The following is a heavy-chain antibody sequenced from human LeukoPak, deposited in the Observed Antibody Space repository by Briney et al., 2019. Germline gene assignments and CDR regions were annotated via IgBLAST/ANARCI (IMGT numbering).Heavy chain of an antibody. CDR1: GASISFYY. J-gene: IGHJ4*02. CDR2: IYTSGST. Sequence: SETLSLTCTVSGASISFYYWSWIRQPAGKGLEWIGRIYTSGSTNYNPSLKSRVTVSVDKSKNQFSLKLNSVTAADTAVYYCARDSLPWDYFDYWGQGTLVTVSS. V-gene: IGHV4-4*07. CDR3: ARDSLPWDYFDY.